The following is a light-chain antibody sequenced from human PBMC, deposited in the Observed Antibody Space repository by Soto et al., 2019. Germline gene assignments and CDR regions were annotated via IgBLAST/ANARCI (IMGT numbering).Light chain of an antibody. CDR2: GVS. Sequence: VWTQSPATLSLSPVDRAPLSCRASQSVRSDYFAWQQQHRGQPRRVIIFGVSTRATAIPDRFSGSGCRTYFTLTISRLEPEDFALYYWQQYGNSLLTFGGGTKVDIK. J-gene: IGKJ4*01. V-gene: IGKV3-20*01. CDR1: QSVRSDY. CDR3: QQYGNSLLT.